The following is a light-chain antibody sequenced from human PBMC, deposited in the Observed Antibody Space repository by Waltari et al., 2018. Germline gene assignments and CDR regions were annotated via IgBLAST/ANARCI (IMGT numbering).Light chain of an antibody. V-gene: IGLV1-47*01. CDR1: SSNIGTNY. CDR3: TAWDDSLFGVV. J-gene: IGLJ2*01. CDR2: RTD. Sequence: QPVLTQPPSASGTPGQRVTISCSGGSSNIGTNYVHWYQQFPGTAPKLLIHRTDQRPSGVADRFSGSKSGTSASLAISGLRSGDEADYYCTAWDDSLFGVVFGGGTRLTVL.